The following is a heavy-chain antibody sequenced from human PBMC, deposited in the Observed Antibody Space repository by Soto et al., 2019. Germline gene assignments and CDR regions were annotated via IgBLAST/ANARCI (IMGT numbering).Heavy chain of an antibody. J-gene: IGHJ4*02. CDR3: ASRAKHDYDSSGPDFDS. V-gene: IGHV4-34*01. Sequence: PSETLSLTYAFSGGSFSRFYWSWIRQPPGMGLEWIGEINHRGSSTYNPSLRGRVTISIDTSKKQFSLKLSSMTSADTAVYYCASRAKHDYDSSGPDFDSWGQG. CDR1: GGSFSRFY. D-gene: IGHD3-22*01. CDR2: INHRGSS.